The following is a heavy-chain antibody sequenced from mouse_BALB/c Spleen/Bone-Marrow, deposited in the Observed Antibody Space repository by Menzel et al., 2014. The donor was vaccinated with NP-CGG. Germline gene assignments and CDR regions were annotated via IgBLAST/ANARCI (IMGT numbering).Heavy chain of an antibody. CDR3: ARWPYY. J-gene: IGHJ2*01. CDR1: GYTFTSYY. Sequence: VQLQESGPELVKPGASVMISCKASGYTFTSYYIHWGKQRPGQGLEWIGWIYPGNVNTKYNEKFKGKATLTADKSSSTAYMQLSSLTSEDSAVYFCARWPYYWGQGTTRTASS. V-gene: IGHV1S56*01. CDR2: IYPGNVNT.